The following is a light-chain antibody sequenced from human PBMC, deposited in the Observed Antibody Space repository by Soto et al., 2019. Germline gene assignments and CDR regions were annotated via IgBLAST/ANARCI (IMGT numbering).Light chain of an antibody. J-gene: IGKJ2*01. V-gene: IGKV3-20*01. CDR1: QSVNTN. CDR3: QQYGSSLYT. CDR2: GAS. Sequence: EIVITQYPSTLSVSPGERATLSCRASQSVNTNLAWYQQKPGQAPRLLIYGASSRATGIPDRFSGSGSGTDFTLTISRLEPEDFAVYYCQQYGSSLYTFGQGTK.